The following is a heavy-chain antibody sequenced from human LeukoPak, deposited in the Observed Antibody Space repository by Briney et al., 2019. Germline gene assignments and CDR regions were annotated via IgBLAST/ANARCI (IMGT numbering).Heavy chain of an antibody. CDR3: ARSYYDILTGYYSYYFDY. CDR2: IYPGDSDT. CDR1: GYSFTSYW. V-gene: IGHV5-51*01. Sequence: GESLKISCQGSGYSFTSYWTGWVRQMPGKGLEWMGIIYPGDSDTRYSPSFQGQVTISADKSISTAYLQWSSLKASDTAMYYCARSYYDILTGYYSYYFDYWGQGTLVTVSS. J-gene: IGHJ4*02. D-gene: IGHD3-9*01.